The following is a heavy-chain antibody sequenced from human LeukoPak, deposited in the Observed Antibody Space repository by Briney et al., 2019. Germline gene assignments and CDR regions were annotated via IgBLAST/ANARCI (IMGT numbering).Heavy chain of an antibody. Sequence: RTSETLSLTCTVSGGSISSGSYYWSWIRQPAGKGLEWIGRIYTSGSTNYNPSLKSRVTLSVDTSKNQFSLKLSSVTAADTAVYYCARDNPRYCSGGSCYDYWGQGTLVTVSS. J-gene: IGHJ4*02. V-gene: IGHV4-61*02. D-gene: IGHD2-15*01. CDR1: GGSISSGSYY. CDR3: ARDNPRYCSGGSCYDY. CDR2: IYTSGST.